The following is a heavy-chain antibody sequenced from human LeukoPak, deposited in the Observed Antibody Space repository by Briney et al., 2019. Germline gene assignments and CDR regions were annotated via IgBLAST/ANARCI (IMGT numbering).Heavy chain of an antibody. J-gene: IGHJ4*02. V-gene: IGHV3-21*04. CDR3: ARQIKWSNNY. D-gene: IGHD2-8*01. CDR1: GFTFSDYS. Sequence: GGSLRLSCAASGFTFSDYSMNWVRQAPGEGLEWVSSISSRSIYIHYADSVKGRFTISRDNSKNTLYLQMNSLRAEDTAVYYCARQIKWSNNYWGQGTLVTVSP. CDR2: ISSRSIYI.